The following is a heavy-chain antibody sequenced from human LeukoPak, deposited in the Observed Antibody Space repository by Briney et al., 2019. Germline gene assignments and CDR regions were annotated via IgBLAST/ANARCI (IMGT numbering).Heavy chain of an antibody. D-gene: IGHD1-1*01. J-gene: IGHJ6*02. CDR1: GYTLTEFS. CDR2: FDPEDGET. V-gene: IGHV1-24*01. CDR3: ATDPSWSVQLEPNYYYGMDV. Sequence: ASVKVSCKVSGYTLTEFSMHWVRQAPGKGLEWMGGFDPEDGETIYAQKFQGRVTMTEDTSTDTAYMELSSLRSEDTAVYYCATDPSWSVQLEPNYYYGMDVWGQGTTVTVSS.